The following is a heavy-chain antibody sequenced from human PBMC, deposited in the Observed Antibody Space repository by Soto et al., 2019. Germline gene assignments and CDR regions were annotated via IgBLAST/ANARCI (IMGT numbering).Heavy chain of an antibody. D-gene: IGHD4-4*01. CDR2: VSYSGST. CDR3: ASTAVIYYYMDV. J-gene: IGHJ6*03. CDR1: GGSISSYY. V-gene: IGHV4-59*08. Sequence: SETLSLTCTVSGGSISSYYWSWIRQPPGKGLEWIGYVSYSGSTNYNPSLRSRVTMSIDTSKNQFSLKLSSVTAADTAVYYCASTAVIYYYMDVWGKGTTVTVSS.